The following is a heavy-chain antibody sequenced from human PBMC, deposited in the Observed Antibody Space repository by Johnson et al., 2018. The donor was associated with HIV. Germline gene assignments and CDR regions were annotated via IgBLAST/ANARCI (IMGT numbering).Heavy chain of an antibody. J-gene: IGHJ3*02. V-gene: IGHV3-9*01. Sequence: VQLVESGGGVVQPGGSLRISCAASGVTFSSYAMHWVRQAPGKGLEWVSGISWNSGSIGYADSVKGRFTISSDNAKNSLYLQMNSLRAEDTALYYCAKDTEAAAGTDDAFDIWGQGTMVTVSS. D-gene: IGHD6-13*01. CDR2: ISWNSGSI. CDR1: GVTFSSYA. CDR3: AKDTEAAAGTDDAFDI.